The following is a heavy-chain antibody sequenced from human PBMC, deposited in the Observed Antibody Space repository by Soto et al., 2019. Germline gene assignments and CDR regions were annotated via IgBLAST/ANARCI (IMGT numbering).Heavy chain of an antibody. CDR2: ISGDGGAK. D-gene: IGHD2-15*01. V-gene: IGHV3-23*01. CDR3: AKRPSECRGDSCYSTPAN. CDR1: GFTFKNYD. J-gene: IGHJ4*02. Sequence: EVQVLESGGGLVQPGGSLRLSCAAFGFTFKNYDMIWVRQAPGKGLEWVSVISGDGGAKYYGDSVKGRFTISRDNSNNTVYLQQNRREGENTAKYYGAKRPSECRGDSCYSTPANGGQETLVTVSS.